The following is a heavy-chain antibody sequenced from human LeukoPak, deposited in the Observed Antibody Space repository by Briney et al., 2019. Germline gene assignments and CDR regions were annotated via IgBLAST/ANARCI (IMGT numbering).Heavy chain of an antibody. J-gene: IGHJ4*02. V-gene: IGHV3-9*01. Sequence: GGSLRLSRAASGFSFDDYAMHWVRQAPGKGLEWVSGISWNSGSIGYADSVKGRLTISRDNAKNSLHLQMNSLRPEDTALYYCAKDLMMGIAAAVDYWGQGTLVTVSS. CDR1: GFSFDDYA. CDR2: ISWNSGSI. CDR3: AKDLMMGIAAAVDY. D-gene: IGHD6-13*01.